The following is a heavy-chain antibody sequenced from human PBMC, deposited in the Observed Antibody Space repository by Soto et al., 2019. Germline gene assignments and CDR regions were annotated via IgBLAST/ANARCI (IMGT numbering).Heavy chain of an antibody. CDR2: INCRSGGT. D-gene: IGHD3-22*01. CDR1: GYVFTGYY. J-gene: IGHJ4*02. CDR3: MRGASARDSSGYPYYFDP. Sequence: AAVKVSCKTSGYVFTGYYLHWVRQAPGQAREWMGWINCRSGGTTYTQKFQGRVTLTMDTSTSTAYMELSSLLSDDTALYYCMRGASARDSSGYPYYFDPWGQGTPVTVSA. V-gene: IGHV1-2*02.